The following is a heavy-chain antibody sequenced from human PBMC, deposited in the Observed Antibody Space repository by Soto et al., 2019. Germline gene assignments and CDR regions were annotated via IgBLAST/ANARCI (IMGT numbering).Heavy chain of an antibody. Sequence: GGSLRLSCAASGFTFSSYGMHWVRQAPGKGLEWVAVIWYDGSNKYYADSVKGRFTISRDNSKNTLYLQMNSLRAEDTAVYYCARGERLLATVHLWSVRENDYWGQGTLVTVSS. J-gene: IGHJ4*02. CDR1: GFTFSSYG. D-gene: IGHD4-17*01. CDR2: IWYDGSNK. V-gene: IGHV3-33*01. CDR3: ARGERLLATVHLWSVRENDY.